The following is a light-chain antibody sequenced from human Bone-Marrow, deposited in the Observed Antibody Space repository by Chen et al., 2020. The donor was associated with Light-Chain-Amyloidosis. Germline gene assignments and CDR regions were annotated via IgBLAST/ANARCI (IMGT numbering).Light chain of an antibody. CDR3: QSADSSGTYEVI. CDR1: DLPTKY. J-gene: IGLJ2*01. Sequence: SYELTQPPSLSVSPGQPARSPCSGDDLPTKYAYWYQQKPGQAPVLVIHRDTERPSGISERFSGSSSGTTATLTISGVQAEDEADYHCQSADSSGTYEVIFGGGTKLTVL. V-gene: IGLV3-25*03. CDR2: RDT.